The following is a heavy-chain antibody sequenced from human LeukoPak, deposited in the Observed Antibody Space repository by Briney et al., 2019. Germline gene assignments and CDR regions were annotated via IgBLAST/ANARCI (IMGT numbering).Heavy chain of an antibody. CDR1: GYSITSGYY. CDR3: ARQVAVAPRWWLRLFDY. J-gene: IGHJ4*02. CDR2: IYHSGST. V-gene: IGHV4-38-2*02. Sequence: SETLSLTCTVSGYSITSGYYWGWIRQPPGKGLEWIGSIYHSGSTYYNPSLKSRVTISVDTSKNQFSLKLSSVTAADTAVYYCARQVAVAPRWWLRLFDYWGQGTLVTVSS. D-gene: IGHD6-19*01.